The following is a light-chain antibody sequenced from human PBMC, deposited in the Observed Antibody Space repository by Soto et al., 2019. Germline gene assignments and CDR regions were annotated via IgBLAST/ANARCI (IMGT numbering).Light chain of an antibody. V-gene: IGKV3-20*01. CDR1: QTVSITY. Sequence: VLPQSPGTLSLSPGESAPLSCRASQTVSITYLTWYQQKPGQAPRLLIFGASKRATGIPDRFSGSGSGRDFTLTISGLEPEDFAVYYCQQYGSSPLISFGQGTRLEIK. CDR3: QQYGSSPLIS. J-gene: IGKJ5*01. CDR2: GAS.